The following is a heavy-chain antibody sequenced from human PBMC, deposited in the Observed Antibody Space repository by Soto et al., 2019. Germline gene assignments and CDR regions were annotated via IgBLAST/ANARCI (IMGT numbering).Heavy chain of an antibody. CDR2: ISYDGSNK. D-gene: IGHD6-13*01. Sequence: QVQLVESGGGVVQPGRSLRLSCAASGFTFSSYGMHWVRQAPGKGLEWVAVISYDGSNKYYADSVKGRFTISRDNSKNTLYLPMNSLSAEDTAVYYCAKWRIAAHYYGMDVWGQGTTVTVSS. CDR1: GFTFSSYG. CDR3: AKWRIAAHYYGMDV. V-gene: IGHV3-30*18. J-gene: IGHJ6*02.